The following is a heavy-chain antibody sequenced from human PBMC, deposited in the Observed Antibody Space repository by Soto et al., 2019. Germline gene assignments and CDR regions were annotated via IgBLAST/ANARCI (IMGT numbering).Heavy chain of an antibody. Sequence: SETLSLTCTVSGGSISSYYWSWIRQPAGKGLEWIGRIYTSGSTNYNPSLKSRVTMSVDTSKNQFSLKLSSVTAADTAVYYCARGIYYGANSDSAFDIWGRGTMVTVSS. CDR1: GGSISSYY. CDR2: IYTSGST. CDR3: ARGIYYGANSDSAFDI. D-gene: IGHD4-17*01. V-gene: IGHV4-4*07. J-gene: IGHJ3*02.